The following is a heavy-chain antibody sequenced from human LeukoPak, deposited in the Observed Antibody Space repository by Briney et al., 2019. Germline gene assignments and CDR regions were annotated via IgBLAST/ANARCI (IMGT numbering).Heavy chain of an antibody. V-gene: IGHV1-2*02. D-gene: IGHD6-13*01. Sequence: ASVKVSCKASGYTSTGYYMHWVRQAPGQGLEWMGWINPNSGGTNYAQKFQGRVTMTRDTSISTAYMELSRLRSDDTAVYYCARRTIAAAAGQFDPWGQGTLVTVSS. CDR2: INPNSGGT. CDR3: ARRTIAAAAGQFDP. CDR1: GYTSTGYY. J-gene: IGHJ5*02.